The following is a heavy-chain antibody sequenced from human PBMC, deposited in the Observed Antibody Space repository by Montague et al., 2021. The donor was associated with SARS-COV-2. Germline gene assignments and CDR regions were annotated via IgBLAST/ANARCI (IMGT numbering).Heavy chain of an antibody. Sequence: PALVKPTQTLTLTCTFSGFSLSTSGVGVGRIRQPPGKSLDLLALIYWDDDKRYSPSLKSRLTITKDTSKNQVVLTMTNMDPVDTATYYCARKRVVIGSNGVDHWGQGTLVTVSA. J-gene: IGHJ5*02. D-gene: IGHD3-3*01. CDR2: IYWDDDK. V-gene: IGHV2-5*02. CDR3: ARKRVVIGSNGVDH. CDR1: GFSLSTSGVG.